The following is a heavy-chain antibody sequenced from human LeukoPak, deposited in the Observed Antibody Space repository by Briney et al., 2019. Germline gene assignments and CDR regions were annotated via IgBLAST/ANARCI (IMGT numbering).Heavy chain of an antibody. D-gene: IGHD2-21*01. CDR1: GDSISSSS. Sequence: PSETLSLTCTVSGDSISSSSWSWIRQPAGKGLEWIGRIYTSGSTNYNPSLKSRVTRSVDTSKNQFFLKLSSVTAADTAVYYCARVIGSWKFDSWGQGTLVTVSS. CDR3: ARVIGSWKFDS. CDR2: IYTSGST. J-gene: IGHJ4*02. V-gene: IGHV4-4*07.